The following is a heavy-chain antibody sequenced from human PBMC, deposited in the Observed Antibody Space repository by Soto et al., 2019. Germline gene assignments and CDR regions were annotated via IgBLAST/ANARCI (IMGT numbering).Heavy chain of an antibody. V-gene: IGHV3-30*18. CDR3: GKGGRQWLVTSDFNY. CDR2: VTHDGRNT. D-gene: IGHD6-19*01. Sequence: VQLVESGGGVVQPGRSLRLSCAASGFTFSDYAMHWVRQAPGKGLEWVAVVTHDGRNTHYADSVNGRFTISRDSTKNTVSLEMTSLRAEDTAVYYCGKGGRQWLVTSDFNYWGQGAMGTVAS. J-gene: IGHJ4*02. CDR1: GFTFSDYA.